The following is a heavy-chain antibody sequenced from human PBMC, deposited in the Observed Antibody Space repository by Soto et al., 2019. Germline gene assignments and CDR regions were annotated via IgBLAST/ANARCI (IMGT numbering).Heavy chain of an antibody. CDR1: GGTFSSYT. Sequence: SVKVSCKASGGTFSSYTISWVRQAPGQGLEWMGRIIPILGIANYAQKFQGRVTITADESTSTAYMELSSLRSEDTAVYYCARAMQGLLRDNWFDPWGQGTLVTVSS. CDR3: ARAMQGLLRDNWFDP. CDR2: IIPILGIA. D-gene: IGHD3-22*01. V-gene: IGHV1-69*02. J-gene: IGHJ5*02.